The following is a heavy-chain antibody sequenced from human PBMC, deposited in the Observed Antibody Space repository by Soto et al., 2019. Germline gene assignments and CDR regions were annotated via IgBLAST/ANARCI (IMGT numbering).Heavy chain of an antibody. CDR1: GGTFSSYA. J-gene: IGHJ6*02. CDR3: ARGIVVVPAAIYYYYGMDV. D-gene: IGHD2-2*01. V-gene: IGHV1-69*01. CDR2: LIPIFGTA. Sequence: QVQLVQSGAEVKKPGSSVKVSCTASGGTFSSYAISWVRQAPGQGLEWMGGLIPIFGTANYAQKFQGRVTITADESTSTAYMELSSLRSEDTAVYYCARGIVVVPAAIYYYYGMDVWGQGTTVTVSS.